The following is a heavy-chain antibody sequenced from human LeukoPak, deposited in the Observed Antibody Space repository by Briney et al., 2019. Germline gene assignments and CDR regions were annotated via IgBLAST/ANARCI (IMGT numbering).Heavy chain of an antibody. CDR3: ARGLNGDLDY. CDR2: MYSGSST. J-gene: IGHJ4*02. Sequence: GSLRLSCTASGFTVNNNYMTWVRQAPGKGLEWVAVMYSGSSTYYADSVRGRFIISRDNSKNMLYLQMNNLRAEDTAVYYCARGLNGDLDYWGQGTLVTVSS. D-gene: IGHD4-17*01. V-gene: IGHV3-53*01. CDR1: GFTVNNNY.